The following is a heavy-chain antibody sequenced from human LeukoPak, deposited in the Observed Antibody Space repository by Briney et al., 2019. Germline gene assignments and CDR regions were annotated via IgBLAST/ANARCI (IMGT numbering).Heavy chain of an antibody. Sequence: GGSLRLSCAASGFTFDDYAMHWVRQAPGKGLEWVSLISGDGGSTYYADSVKGRFTISRDNSKNSLYLQMNSLRAEDTALYYCAGGLGQYNWNDGYWGQGTLVTVSS. D-gene: IGHD1-20*01. CDR1: GFTFDDYA. CDR3: AGGLGQYNWNDGY. V-gene: IGHV3-43*02. J-gene: IGHJ4*02. CDR2: ISGDGGST.